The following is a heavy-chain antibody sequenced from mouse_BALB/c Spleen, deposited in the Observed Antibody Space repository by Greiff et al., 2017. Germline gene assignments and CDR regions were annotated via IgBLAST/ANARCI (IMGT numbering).Heavy chain of an antibody. Sequence: EVKVVESGGGLVKPGGSLKLSCAASGFTFSSYAMSWVRQTPEKRLEWVASISSGGSTYYPDSVKGRFTISRDNARNILYLQMSSLGSEDTAMYYCARGGEIYYYGPGYFDVWGAGTTVTVTS. J-gene: IGHJ1*01. CDR1: GFTFSSYA. D-gene: IGHD1-1*01. V-gene: IGHV5-6-5*01. CDR2: ISSGGST. CDR3: ARGGEIYYYGPGYFDV.